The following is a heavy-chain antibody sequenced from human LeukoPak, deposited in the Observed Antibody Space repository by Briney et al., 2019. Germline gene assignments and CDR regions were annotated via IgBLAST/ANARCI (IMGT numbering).Heavy chain of an antibody. J-gene: IGHJ4*02. D-gene: IGHD3-16*01. CDR1: GGTFSSYA. CDR3: ARRNYDHIWGNYGSLYYFDY. CDR2: ISAYNGNT. V-gene: IGHV1-18*01. Sequence: ASVKVSCKASGGTFSSYAISWVRQAPGQGLEWMGWISAYNGNTDYAQKFQGRVTMTTDTSTSTAYMELRSLRSDDTAVYYCARRNYDHIWGNYGSLYYFDYRGQGTLVTVSS.